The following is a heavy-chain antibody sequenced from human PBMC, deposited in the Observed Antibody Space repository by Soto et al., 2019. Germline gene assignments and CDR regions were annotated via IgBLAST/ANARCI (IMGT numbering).Heavy chain of an antibody. Sequence: QVQLVESGGGVVQPGRSLRLSCAASGFTFSSYAMHWVRQAPGKGLDWVAVIWHDGSNKYYADSVKGRFTISRDNSKNTLYLQMNSLRPDDTAVYYCARGGRWLQGNDYWGQGSLVTVSS. J-gene: IGHJ4*02. CDR3: ARGGRWLQGNDY. D-gene: IGHD3-16*01. V-gene: IGHV3-30*04. CDR2: IWHDGSNK. CDR1: GFTFSSYA.